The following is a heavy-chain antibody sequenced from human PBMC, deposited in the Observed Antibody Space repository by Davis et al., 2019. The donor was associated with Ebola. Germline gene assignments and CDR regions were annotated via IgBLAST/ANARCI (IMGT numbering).Heavy chain of an antibody. V-gene: IGHV3-11*04. Sequence: GESLKISCAASGFTFSDYYMSWIRQAPGKGLEWVSYISSSGSTIYYADSVKGRFTISRDNAKNSLYLQMNSLRDEDTAVYYCARIIPNYYYGMDVWGQGTTVTVSS. CDR3: ARIIPNYYYGMDV. J-gene: IGHJ6*02. CDR1: GFTFSDYY. CDR2: ISSSGSTI.